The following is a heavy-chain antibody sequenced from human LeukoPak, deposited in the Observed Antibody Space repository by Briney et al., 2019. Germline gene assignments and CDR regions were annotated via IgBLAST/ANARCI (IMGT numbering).Heavy chain of an antibody. D-gene: IGHD3-10*01. CDR2: ISSSGSTI. Sequence: GGSLRLSCAASGFTFSSYAMSWIRQAPGKGLEWVSYISSSGSTIYYADSVKGRFTIPRDNAKNSLYLQMNSLRAEDTAVYYCARGVYYYGSGSYYPIDYWGQGTLVTVSS. CDR3: ARGVYYYGSGSYYPIDY. CDR1: GFTFSSYA. V-gene: IGHV3-11*04. J-gene: IGHJ4*02.